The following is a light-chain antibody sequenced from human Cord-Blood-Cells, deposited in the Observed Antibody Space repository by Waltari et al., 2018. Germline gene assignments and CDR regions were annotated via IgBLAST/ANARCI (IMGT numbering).Light chain of an antibody. J-gene: IGKJ4*01. CDR1: QSISSY. CDR2: AAS. V-gene: IGKV1-39*01. Sequence: DIQMTQSPSSLSASVGDSVTITCRASQSISSYLNWYQQKPGKAPKLLIYAASSLQSGVPSRFSGSGSGTDFTLTISSLQPEDFATYYCQQSYSTPTFGGGTKGEIK. CDR3: QQSYSTPT.